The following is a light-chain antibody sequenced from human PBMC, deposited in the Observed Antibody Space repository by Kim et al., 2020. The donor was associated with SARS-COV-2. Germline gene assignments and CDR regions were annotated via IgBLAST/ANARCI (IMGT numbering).Light chain of an antibody. V-gene: IGKV1-5*03. J-gene: IGKJ1*01. Sequence: DIQMTQSPSTLSASVGDRVSISCRASHSISSWMAWYQQKPGKAPKLLIYKASSLEIGVPSRFSGSGSGTEFTLTISSLQPDDFATYYCQQYSTYFRTFGQGTKVDIK. CDR1: HSISSW. CDR2: KAS. CDR3: QQYSTYFRT.